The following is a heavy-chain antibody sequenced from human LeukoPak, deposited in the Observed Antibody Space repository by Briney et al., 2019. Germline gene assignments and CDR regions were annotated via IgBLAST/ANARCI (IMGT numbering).Heavy chain of an antibody. Sequence: SETLSLTCTVSGASISSYYWTWIRQPAGKGLEWIGRIYTSGSTNYNPSLKSRVTMSVGTSKNQFSLKLSSVTAADTAVYYCARLLADSSSSRGFDYWGQGTLVTVSS. J-gene: IGHJ4*02. CDR1: GASISSYY. CDR2: IYTSGST. CDR3: ARLLADSSSSRGFDY. D-gene: IGHD2-2*01. V-gene: IGHV4-4*07.